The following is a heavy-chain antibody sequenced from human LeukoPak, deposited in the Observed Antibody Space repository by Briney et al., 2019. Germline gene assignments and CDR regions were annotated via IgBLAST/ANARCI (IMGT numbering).Heavy chain of an antibody. CDR3: AKGVVIAARSVRYFDI. J-gene: IGHJ3*02. CDR1: GITFSSYA. V-gene: IGHV3-23*01. CDR2: ISDSGVNT. D-gene: IGHD2-15*01. Sequence: GGSLRLSCAASGITFSSYAMHWVRQAPGKGLDWVSTISDSGVNTHYADSVKGRFIISRDNSKNTLYLQMNSLRADDTAVYYCAKGVVIAARSVRYFDIWGQGTMVTVSS.